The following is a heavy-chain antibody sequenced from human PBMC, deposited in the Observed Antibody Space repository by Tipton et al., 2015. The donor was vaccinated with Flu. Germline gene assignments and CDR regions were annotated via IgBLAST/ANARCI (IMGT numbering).Heavy chain of an antibody. J-gene: IGHJ3*01. Sequence: GSLRLSCAVSGFTFSNYWMHWVRQAPGKGLEWVANIKQDGSEKYYVDSVKGRFTISRDNAENSLYLQMNSVRADDTAVYYCGRALGGAAALWGQGTMVTVSS. CDR1: GFTFSNYW. CDR3: GRALGGAAAL. D-gene: IGHD6-13*01. CDR2: IKQDGSEK. V-gene: IGHV3-7*03.